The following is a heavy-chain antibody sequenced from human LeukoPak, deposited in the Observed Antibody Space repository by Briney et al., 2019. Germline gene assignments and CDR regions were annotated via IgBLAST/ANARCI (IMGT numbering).Heavy chain of an antibody. CDR1: GGSFSGYY. Sequence: SETLSLTCAVYGGSFSGYYWSWIRQPPGKGLEWIGEINHSGSTNYNPSLKSRVTISVDTSKNQFSLKLSSVTAADTAVYYCARDSTGTIGADYWGQGTLVTVSS. V-gene: IGHV4-34*01. D-gene: IGHD1-1*01. J-gene: IGHJ4*02. CDR3: ARDSTGTIGADY. CDR2: INHSGST.